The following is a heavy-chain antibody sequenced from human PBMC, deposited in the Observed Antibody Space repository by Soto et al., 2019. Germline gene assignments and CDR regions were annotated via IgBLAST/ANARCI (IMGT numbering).Heavy chain of an antibody. CDR1: GYTFTAYY. V-gene: IGHV1-2*02. Sequence: GASVKVSCKPFGYTFTAYYIHWVRQAPGQGLECVGWVDPRSSATNYAQRFQGRVVMTRDMSVHTVYMELSGLTSDDTAIYYCATDDYGAYAFWG. J-gene: IGHJ2*01. CDR2: VDPRSSAT. CDR3: ATDDYGAYAF. D-gene: IGHD4-17*01.